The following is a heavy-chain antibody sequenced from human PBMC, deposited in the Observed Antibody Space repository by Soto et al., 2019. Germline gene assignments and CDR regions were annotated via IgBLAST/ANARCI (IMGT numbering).Heavy chain of an antibody. CDR2: MSGDGRT. D-gene: IGHD3-16*01. CDR1: GFTFSDSV. Sequence: PGGSLRLSCVGSGFTFSDSVMAWVRQAPGKGLEWLSVMSGDGRTRYELSVAGRFTISRDNSKNTLYLQMRSLSAEDAAAYYCVKWQTSKFDSLRFTGFDFWGQGTQVTVSS. CDR3: VKWQTSKFDSLRFTGFDF. J-gene: IGHJ4*02. V-gene: IGHV3-23*01.